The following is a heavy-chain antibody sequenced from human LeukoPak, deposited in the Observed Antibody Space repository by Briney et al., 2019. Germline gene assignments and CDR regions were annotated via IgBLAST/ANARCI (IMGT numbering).Heavy chain of an antibody. D-gene: IGHD3-10*01. CDR1: GFTFSSYG. CDR3: ARQYYGSGILDY. Sequence: GGSLRLSCAASGFTFSSYGMHWVRQAPGQGLEWVAVIWYDGSNKYYADSVKGRFTISRDNSKNTLYLQMNSLRAEDTAVYYCARQYYGSGILDYWGQGTLVTVSS. CDR2: IWYDGSNK. J-gene: IGHJ4*02. V-gene: IGHV3-33*01.